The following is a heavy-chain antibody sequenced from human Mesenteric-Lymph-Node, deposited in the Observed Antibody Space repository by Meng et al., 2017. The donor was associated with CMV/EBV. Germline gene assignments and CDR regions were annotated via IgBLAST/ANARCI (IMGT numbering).Heavy chain of an antibody. D-gene: IGHD3/OR15-3a*01. V-gene: IGHV4-61*01. CDR1: GDSVSSGRYY. CDR2: IYYTTST. J-gene: IGHJ4*02. CDR3: ASGYVTFVNY. Sequence: SETLSLTCTVSGDSVSSGRYYWSLIRQPPGKALEWIGYIYYTTSTNYSPSLKSRITMSVDRPKNQFSLKLTSVTAADTAVYYCASGYVTFVNYWGQGILVTVSS.